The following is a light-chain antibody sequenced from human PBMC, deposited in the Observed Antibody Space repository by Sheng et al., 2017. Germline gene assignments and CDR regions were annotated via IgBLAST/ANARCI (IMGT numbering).Light chain of an antibody. Sequence: ELVMTQSPDTLSLSPGERATLSCRATQSVSSSQLAWYQQKPGQAPRLLIYGASTRATGIPDRFSGSGSGTDFTLTISRLEPEDFAVYYCQHFDISSVTFGQGTKVEIK. J-gene: IGKJ1*01. CDR2: GAS. V-gene: IGKV3-20*01. CDR1: QSVSSSQ. CDR3: QHFDISSVT.